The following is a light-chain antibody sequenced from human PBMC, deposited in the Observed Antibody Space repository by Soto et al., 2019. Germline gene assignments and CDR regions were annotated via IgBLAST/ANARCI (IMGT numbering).Light chain of an antibody. CDR1: SSNIGGSS. CDR2: SNN. CDR3: AAWDDSLKGAV. V-gene: IGLV1-44*01. J-gene: IGLJ7*01. Sequence: QSVLTQPPSASGTPGQRVTISCSGSSSNIGGSSVSWYQQLPGTAPKLLIYSNNQRPSGVPDRFSGSKSGTSASLAISGLQSEDEADYYCAAWDDSLKGAVFGGGTQLTVL.